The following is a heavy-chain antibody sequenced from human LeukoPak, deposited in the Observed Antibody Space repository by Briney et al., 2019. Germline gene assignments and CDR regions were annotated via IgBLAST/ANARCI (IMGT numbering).Heavy chain of an antibody. CDR1: GGSISSSSYY. CDR3: ARRSNGYFDY. CDR2: IYYSGNT. V-gene: IGHV4-39*01. Sequence: SETLSLTCAVSGGSISSSSYYWGWIRQPPGKGLEWIGSIYYSGNTYSNPSLKSRVTISVDTSKNQFVLKVRPVHGADTAFYCRARRSNGYFDYWRQGTRVSVSS. D-gene: IGHD2-8*01. J-gene: IGHJ4*02.